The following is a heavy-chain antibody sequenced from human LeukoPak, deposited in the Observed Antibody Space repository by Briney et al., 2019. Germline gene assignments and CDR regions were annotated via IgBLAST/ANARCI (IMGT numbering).Heavy chain of an antibody. Sequence: GGSLRLSCAASGFTFSSYAMHWVRQAPGKGLEWVAVISYDGSNKYYADSVKGRFTISRDNSKNTLYLQMNSLRAEDTAVYYCAKDSGYDWGPFDYWGQGTLVTVSS. CDR3: AKDSGYDWGPFDY. V-gene: IGHV3-30-3*01. CDR1: GFTFSSYA. D-gene: IGHD5-12*01. J-gene: IGHJ4*02. CDR2: ISYDGSNK.